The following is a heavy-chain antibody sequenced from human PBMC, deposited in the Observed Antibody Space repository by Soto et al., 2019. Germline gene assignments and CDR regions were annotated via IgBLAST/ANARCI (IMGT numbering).Heavy chain of an antibody. J-gene: IGHJ4*02. CDR1: GDTFTSYA. D-gene: IGHD1-26*01. CDR2: IIPFFNTS. CDR3: ARESAYGGNPLASDH. V-gene: IGHV1-69*01. Sequence: QVQLVQSGAEVKKPGSSVKVSCKTSGDTFTSYAISWVRQAPGQGLEWMGGIIPFFNTSNYARKFQGRVTITADESTSTAYMELSSLRSEDTAMYYCARESAYGGNPLASDHWGQGTLVTVSS.